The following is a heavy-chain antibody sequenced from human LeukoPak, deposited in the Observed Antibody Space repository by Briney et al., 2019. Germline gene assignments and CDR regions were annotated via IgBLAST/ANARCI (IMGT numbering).Heavy chain of an antibody. D-gene: IGHD3-10*01. V-gene: IGHV1-69*05. Sequence: SVKVSCKASGGTFSSYAISWVRQAPGQGLEWMGGSIPIFGTANYAQKFQGRVTITTDESTSTAYMELSSLRSEDTAVYYCARSSLPYGSGSEDYYYYYMDVWGKGTTVTVSS. CDR2: SIPIFGTA. CDR3: ARSSLPYGSGSEDYYYYYMDV. CDR1: GGTFSSYA. J-gene: IGHJ6*03.